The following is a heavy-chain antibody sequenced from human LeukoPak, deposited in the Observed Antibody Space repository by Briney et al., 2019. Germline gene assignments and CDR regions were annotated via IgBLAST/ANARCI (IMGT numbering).Heavy chain of an antibody. V-gene: IGHV3-23*01. CDR2: ISGSGGST. D-gene: IGHD4-23*01. J-gene: IGHJ5*02. Sequence: GGSLRLSCAASGFSFSSYAMNWVRQAPGKGLEWVSGISGSGGSTYYADSVKGRFTISRDNSKNTLYLQMNSLRAEDAAVYYCAKESSWGTVVTPGGPSAWGQGTLVTVSS. CDR3: AKESSWGTVVTPGGPSA. CDR1: GFSFSSYA.